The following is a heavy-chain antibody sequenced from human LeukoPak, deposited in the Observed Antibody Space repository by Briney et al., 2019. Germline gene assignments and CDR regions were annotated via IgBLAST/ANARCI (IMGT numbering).Heavy chain of an antibody. D-gene: IGHD6-19*01. J-gene: IGHJ4*02. CDR3: AKLLVDTYTSAWDY. CDR2: ISFDGRNQ. Sequence: GRSLRLSCAASGFTFRSFGMHWARQAPGKGLEWVAIISFDGRNQYYADSVKGRFTISRDNSKNTLYLQMNSLRPEDTAVYYCAKLLVDTYTSAWDYWGPGTLVTVSP. CDR1: GFTFRSFG. V-gene: IGHV3-30*18.